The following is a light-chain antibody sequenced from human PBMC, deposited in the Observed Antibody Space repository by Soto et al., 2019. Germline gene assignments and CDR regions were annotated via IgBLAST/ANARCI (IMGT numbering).Light chain of an antibody. Sequence: EIVLTQSPGTLSLSPGERATLSCRASQSVSSSYLAWYQQKTGQAPRLLFYGASTRATGSPDRFSGSGSGTEFTLTISRLEPEDFAVYYCQQDGSSPLYTFGQGTKLEIK. J-gene: IGKJ2*01. CDR1: QSVSSSY. CDR2: GAS. CDR3: QQDGSSPLYT. V-gene: IGKV3-20*01.